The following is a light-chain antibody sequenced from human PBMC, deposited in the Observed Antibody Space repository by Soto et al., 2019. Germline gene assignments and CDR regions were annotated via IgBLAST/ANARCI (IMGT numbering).Light chain of an antibody. V-gene: IGLV2-11*01. CDR1: SSDVGGYNY. CDR3: NSYTSSTSRPYV. CDR2: DVT. J-gene: IGLJ1*01. Sequence: QSALTQPRSVSGSPGQSVTISCTGTSSDVGGYNYVSWYQQHPGEAPKLMIYDVTKRPSGVPDRFSGSKSGNTASLTISALQAEDEADYFCNSYTSSTSRPYVFGTGTKVTVL.